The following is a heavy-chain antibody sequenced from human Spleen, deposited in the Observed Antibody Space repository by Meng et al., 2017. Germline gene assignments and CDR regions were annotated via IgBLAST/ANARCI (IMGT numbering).Heavy chain of an antibody. V-gene: IGHV1-2*06. D-gene: IGHD6-13*01. J-gene: IGHJ4*02. CDR2: IDPNNDHT. CDR3: ARDEDISAAGKLFGDY. Sequence: QVQLVQSGPEVKKPGASVKLSCKPSGYTFGAYWIHWLRQAPGQGLEWMGRIDPNNDHTQYAQNFQGRVTMTSDTSISTVYMELNGLRSDDTAVYYCARDEDISAAGKLFGDYWGQGTLVTVSS. CDR1: GYTFGAYW.